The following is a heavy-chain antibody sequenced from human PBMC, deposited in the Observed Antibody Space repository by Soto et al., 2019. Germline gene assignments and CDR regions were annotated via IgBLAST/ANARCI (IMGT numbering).Heavy chain of an antibody. Sequence: VQLQESGEGLVKPSETLSLTCTVSGGSVSSYHWTWIRQSPGKGLEWIGYIYYNGTNDYNPSLKSRVTISVSTSKRQFSLRLTSVTAADTAVYYCAREFFWRSSSSPTYYYYLDVWGKGTTVTVSS. CDR2: IYYNGTN. V-gene: IGHV4-59*02. J-gene: IGHJ6*03. D-gene: IGHD6-6*01. CDR3: AREFFWRSSSSPTYYYYLDV. CDR1: GGSVSSYH.